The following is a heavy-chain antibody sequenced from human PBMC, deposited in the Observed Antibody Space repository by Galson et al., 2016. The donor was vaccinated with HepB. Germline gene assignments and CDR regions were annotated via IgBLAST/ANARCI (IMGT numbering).Heavy chain of an antibody. CDR3: ARDLQSHFFDY. V-gene: IGHV3-33*01. Sequence: RLSCSASGFPFYLWGMHWLRQAPGKGLEWLAIIGHVGNAIMYADSVKGRFTISRDNSKNTLYLQMAMLRVEDTAVYYCARDLQSHFFDYWGRGVLVTVSS. D-gene: IGHD3-3*02. J-gene: IGHJ4*02. CDR1: GFPFYLWG. CDR2: IGHVGNAI.